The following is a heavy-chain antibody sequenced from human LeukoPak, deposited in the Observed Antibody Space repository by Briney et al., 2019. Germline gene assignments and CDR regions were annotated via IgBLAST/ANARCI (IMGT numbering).Heavy chain of an antibody. J-gene: IGHJ6*02. CDR2: IWNDGSKK. V-gene: IGHV3-33*01. D-gene: IGHD4-11*01. CDR1: GFTFSSIV. Sequence: PRGSLRLSCAASGFTFSSIVMHWVRQAPGKGLEWVGVIWNDGSKKYYADSVKGRFTISRDNSKKTLYLQMNSLRAEDTAVYYCARPYYSNYYYGMDVWGQGTTVTVSS. CDR3: ARPYYSNYYYGMDV.